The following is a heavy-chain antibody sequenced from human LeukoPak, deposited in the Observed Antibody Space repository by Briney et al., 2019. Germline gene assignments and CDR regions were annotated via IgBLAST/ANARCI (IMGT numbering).Heavy chain of an antibody. Sequence: GGSLRLSCAASGFTFSSYAMSWVRQAPGKGLDWVSTISGSGGSTSYADSVKGRFTISRDNSKNTLYLQMSSLRAEDTAVYYCAKDDRIQTRRYSYNYWGQGTLVTVSS. J-gene: IGHJ4*02. V-gene: IGHV3-23*01. CDR2: ISGSGGST. CDR3: AKDDRIQTRRYSYNY. D-gene: IGHD5-18*01. CDR1: GFTFSSYA.